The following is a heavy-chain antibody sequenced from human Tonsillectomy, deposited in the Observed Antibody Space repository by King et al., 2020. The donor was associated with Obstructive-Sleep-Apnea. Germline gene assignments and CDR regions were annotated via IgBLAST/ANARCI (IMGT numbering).Heavy chain of an antibody. CDR3: ARNLAYCGGDCYPGGVDY. J-gene: IGHJ4*02. Sequence: VQLQESGPGLVKPSETLSLTCTVSGGSISSYYWSWIRQPPGKGLEWIGYIYYSGSTNYNPSLKSRVTISVDTSKNQFSLKLSSVTAADTAVCYCARNLAYCGGDCYPGGVDYWGQGTLVTVSS. CDR1: GGSISSYY. D-gene: IGHD2-21*02. CDR2: IYYSGST. V-gene: IGHV4-59*01.